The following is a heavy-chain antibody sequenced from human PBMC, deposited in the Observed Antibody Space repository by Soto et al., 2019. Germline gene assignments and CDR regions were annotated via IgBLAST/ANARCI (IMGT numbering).Heavy chain of an antibody. Sequence: QVQLVQSGAEAKKPGASVKVSCKASGYTFTSYDINWVRQATGQGLEWMGWMNPNSGNTGYAQKFQGRVTMTRNTSISTAYMELSSLRSEDTAVYYCARSLLWFGELNYWGQGTLVTVSS. CDR1: GYTFTSYD. D-gene: IGHD3-10*01. V-gene: IGHV1-8*01. J-gene: IGHJ4*02. CDR3: ARSLLWFGELNY. CDR2: MNPNSGNT.